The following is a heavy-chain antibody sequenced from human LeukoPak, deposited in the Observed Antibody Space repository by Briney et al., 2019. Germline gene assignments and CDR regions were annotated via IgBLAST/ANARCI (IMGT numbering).Heavy chain of an antibody. V-gene: IGHV3-74*01. Sequence: GGSLRLSCAASGFTFSSYWMHWVRQAPGKGLVWASRINTDGSSTSYADSVKGRFAISRDNAKNTLYLQMNSLRAEDTAVYYCARGRPYYDFWSGYYSPKGNWFHPWGQGTLVTVSS. J-gene: IGHJ5*02. D-gene: IGHD3-3*01. CDR3: ARGRPYYDFWSGYYSPKGNWFHP. CDR2: INTDGSST. CDR1: GFTFSSYW.